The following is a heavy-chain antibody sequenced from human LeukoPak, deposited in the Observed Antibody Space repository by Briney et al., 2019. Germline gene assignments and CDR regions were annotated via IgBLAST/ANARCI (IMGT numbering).Heavy chain of an antibody. J-gene: IGHJ5*02. V-gene: IGHV1-46*01. Sequence: ASVKVSCKASGYTFTGYYMHWVRQAPGQGPEWMGVISPSGGSTTYAQKFQGRVTLTRDMSTSTDYLELSSLRSEDTAVYYCASSDSSFFWFDPWGQGTLVTVSS. CDR3: ASSDSSFFWFDP. D-gene: IGHD6-6*01. CDR2: ISPSGGST. CDR1: GYTFTGYY.